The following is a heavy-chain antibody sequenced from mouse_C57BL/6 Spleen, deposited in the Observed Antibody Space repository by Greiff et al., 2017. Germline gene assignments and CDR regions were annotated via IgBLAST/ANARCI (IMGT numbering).Heavy chain of an antibody. CDR3: ARGDGYYCAMDY. D-gene: IGHD2-3*01. CDR2: ISYDGSN. Sequence: DVKLVESGPGLVKPSQSLSLTCSVTGYSITSGYYWNWLRQFPGNKLEWMGYISYDGSNNYNPSLKNRISITRDTSKNQFFLKLNSVTTEDTATYYCARGDGYYCAMDYWGQGTSVTVSS. CDR1: GYSITSGYY. J-gene: IGHJ4*01. V-gene: IGHV3-6*01.